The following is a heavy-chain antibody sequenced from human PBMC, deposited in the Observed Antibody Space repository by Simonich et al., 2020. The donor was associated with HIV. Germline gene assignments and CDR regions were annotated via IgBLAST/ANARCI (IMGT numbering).Heavy chain of an antibody. V-gene: IGHV4-34*01. Sequence: QVQLQQWGAGLLKPSETLSPTCAVYGGSFSGYYWSWIRQPPGKGLVWIGEINHSGSTNSNPPPKSRVTISVDTSKNQFSLKLSSVTAADTAVYYCARERAAVVRRVGAFDIWGQGTMVTVSS. CDR2: INHSGST. J-gene: IGHJ3*02. CDR3: ARERAAVVRRVGAFDI. D-gene: IGHD6-19*01. CDR1: GGSFSGYY.